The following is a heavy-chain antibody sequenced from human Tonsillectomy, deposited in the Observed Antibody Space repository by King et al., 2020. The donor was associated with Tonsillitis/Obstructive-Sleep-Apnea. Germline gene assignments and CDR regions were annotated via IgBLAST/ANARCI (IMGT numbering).Heavy chain of an antibody. CDR1: GFTFSSYW. CDR3: ARLGGEYSSSLLYDY. D-gene: IGHD6-6*01. V-gene: IGHV3-74*01. J-gene: IGHJ4*02. Sequence: VQLVESGGGLVQPGGSLRLSCAASGFTFSSYWMHWVRQAPGKGLVWVSRINSDGSSTSYADSVKGRFTISRDNAKNTLFLQMNSLGAEDTAVYYCARLGGEYSSSLLYDYWGQGTLVTVSS. CDR2: INSDGSST.